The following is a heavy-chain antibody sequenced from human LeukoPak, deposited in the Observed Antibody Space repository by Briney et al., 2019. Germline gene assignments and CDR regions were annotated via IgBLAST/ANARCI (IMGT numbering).Heavy chain of an antibody. J-gene: IGHJ4*02. Sequence: GGSLRLSCAASGFTFSSYAMSWVRQAPGKGLEWVSAISGSGGSTYYADSVKGRFTISRDNSKNTLYLQMNSLRAEDTAVYYCAKDQPDIVVVVAATTKYYFDYWGQGTLVTVSS. CDR3: AKDQPDIVVVVAATTKYYFDY. V-gene: IGHV3-23*01. D-gene: IGHD2-15*01. CDR2: ISGSGGST. CDR1: GFTFSSYA.